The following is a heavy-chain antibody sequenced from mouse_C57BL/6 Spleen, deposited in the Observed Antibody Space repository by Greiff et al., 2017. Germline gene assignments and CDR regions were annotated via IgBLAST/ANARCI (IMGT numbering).Heavy chain of an antibody. CDR2: ISSGGDYI. Sequence: EVQVVESGEGLVKPGGSLKLSCAASGFTFSSYAMSWVRQTPEKRLEWVAYISSGGDYIYYADTVKGRFTISRDNARNTLYLQMSSLKSEDTAMYYCTRGDYYGSSPYWYFDVWGTGTTVTVSS. D-gene: IGHD1-1*01. CDR1: GFTFSSYA. V-gene: IGHV5-9-1*02. J-gene: IGHJ1*03. CDR3: TRGDYYGSSPYWYFDV.